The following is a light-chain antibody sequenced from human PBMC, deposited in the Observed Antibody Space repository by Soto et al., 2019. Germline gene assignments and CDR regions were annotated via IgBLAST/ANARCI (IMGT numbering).Light chain of an antibody. CDR2: GAS. CDR1: QSVSSSY. J-gene: IGKJ1*01. V-gene: IGKV3-20*01. CDR3: QHYGSSRWT. Sequence: EIVLTQSPDTLSLSPGERATLSCRASQSVSSSYLAWYQQKPGQAPRLLIYGASRRATGIRDRFSGGGSGTDFSLTISRLEPEDFAVYYCQHYGSSRWTFGQGTKVEIK.